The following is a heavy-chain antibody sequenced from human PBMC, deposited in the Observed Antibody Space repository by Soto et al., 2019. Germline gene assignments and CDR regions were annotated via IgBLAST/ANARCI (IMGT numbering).Heavy chain of an antibody. Sequence: GASVKVSCKAFGYIFTSYGISWVRQAPGQGLEWMGWISAYNGNTNYAQKLQGRVTMTTDTSTSTAYMELRSLRSDDTAVYYCASGTVTFFGVYIMGDYYYGRDVWGKGTTVTVSS. J-gene: IGHJ6*04. D-gene: IGHD3-3*01. CDR3: ASGTVTFFGVYIMGDYYYGRDV. CDR1: GYIFTSYG. CDR2: ISAYNGNT. V-gene: IGHV1-18*01.